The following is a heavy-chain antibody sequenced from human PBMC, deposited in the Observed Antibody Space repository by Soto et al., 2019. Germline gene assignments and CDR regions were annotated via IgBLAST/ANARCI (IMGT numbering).Heavy chain of an antibody. J-gene: IGHJ4*02. D-gene: IGHD1-26*01. Sequence: LSLTCTVSGGSISSNNYYWAWIRQPPRKGLEWIGSIYYSGTTYYNPSLKNRLTISVDTSKNQFSLKLSSVTAADTAVYYCARHRLLTPPVYWXQGTLVTVSS. CDR1: GGSISSNNYY. V-gene: IGHV4-39*01. CDR3: ARHRLLTPPVY. CDR2: IYYSGTT.